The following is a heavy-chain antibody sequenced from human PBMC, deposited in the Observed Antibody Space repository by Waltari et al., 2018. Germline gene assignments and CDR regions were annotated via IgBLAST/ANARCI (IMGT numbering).Heavy chain of an antibody. CDR1: GFTFMNAW. D-gene: IGHD2-15*01. Sequence: EVQLVESGGGLVKPGVSLSLSCEASGFTFMNAWMSWDRNATRTGLEWFGRIKSKTDGGTTDYAAPVTGRFTISREDSKNTLYLQMNSLKTEDTAVYYCTTDGGGYSSGGSCSADWGQGTLVTVSS. V-gene: IGHV3-15*01. CDR3: TTDGGGYSSGGSCSAD. CDR2: IKSKTDGGTT. J-gene: IGHJ4*02.